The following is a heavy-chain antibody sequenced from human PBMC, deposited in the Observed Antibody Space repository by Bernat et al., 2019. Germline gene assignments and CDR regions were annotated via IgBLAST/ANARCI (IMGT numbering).Heavy chain of an antibody. Sequence: EVQLVESGGGLVQPGGSLRLSCAASGFTFSSYEMNWVRQAPGKGLEWVSYISSSGSTIYYADSVKGRFTISRDNAKNSLYLQMNSLRAEDTAVYYCARDNQERCSGGSCPYYYYYMDVWGKGTTVTVSS. CDR3: ARDNQERCSGGSCPYYYYYMDV. CDR2: ISSSGSTI. V-gene: IGHV3-48*03. CDR1: GFTFSSYE. D-gene: IGHD2-15*01. J-gene: IGHJ6*03.